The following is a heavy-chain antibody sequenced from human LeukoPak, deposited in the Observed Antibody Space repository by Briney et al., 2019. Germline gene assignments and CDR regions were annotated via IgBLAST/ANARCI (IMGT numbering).Heavy chain of an antibody. D-gene: IGHD3-22*01. CDR3: ARRPTYYYDSSGFDY. V-gene: IGHV1-2*02. J-gene: IGHJ4*02. Sequence: ASVKVSCKASGYTFTGYYMHWVRQAPGQGLEWMGWINPNSGGTNYAQKFQGRVTMTRDTPISTAYMELSRLRSDDTAVYYCARRPTYYYDSSGFDYWGQGTLVTVSS. CDR1: GYTFTGYY. CDR2: INPNSGGT.